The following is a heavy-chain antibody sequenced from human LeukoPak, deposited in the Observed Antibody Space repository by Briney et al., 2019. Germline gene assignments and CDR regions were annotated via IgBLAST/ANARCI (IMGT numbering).Heavy chain of an antibody. CDR3: AKGRDDMDV. J-gene: IGHJ6*04. V-gene: IGHV3-30*18. CDR1: GFTFSSYG. Sequence: GGSLRLSCAASGFTFSSYGMHWVRQAPGKGLEWVAATSYDGSDKYYADSVKGRFTISRDNSKNTLFLQMNSLRDEDTAVYYCAKGRDDMDVWGKGTTVPVSS. CDR2: TSYDGSDK.